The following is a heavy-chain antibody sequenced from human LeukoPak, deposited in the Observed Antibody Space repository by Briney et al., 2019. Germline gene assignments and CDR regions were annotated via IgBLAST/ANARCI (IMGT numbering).Heavy chain of an antibody. CDR2: IQTDGGDK. J-gene: IGHJ4*02. CDR3: AREGGTVVIGRFDY. Sequence: GGSLRLSCAASGINFRASGMHWVGQAPGMGLEWVTFIQTDGGDKKYAASVAGRFTISRDNSKNTVYLHMSSLRPDDTALYYCAREGGTVVIGRFDYWGQGTLVTVSS. V-gene: IGHV3-30*02. CDR1: GINFRASG. D-gene: IGHD2-2*01.